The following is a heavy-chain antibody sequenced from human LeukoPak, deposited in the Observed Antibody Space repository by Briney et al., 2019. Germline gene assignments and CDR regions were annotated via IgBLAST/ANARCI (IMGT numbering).Heavy chain of an antibody. J-gene: IGHJ4*02. V-gene: IGHV4-59*08. CDR3: ARHAMDTTMYHTYDS. Sequence: SETLSLTCTVSGGSISSYYWSWIRQSPGKGLEWIGYIYYSGSTNYNPSLKSRVTISVGTSKNQFSLKLSSVTAADTAVYYGARHAMDTTMYHTYDSWGQGTLVTVSS. CDR1: GGSISSYY. CDR2: IYYSGST. D-gene: IGHD5-18*01.